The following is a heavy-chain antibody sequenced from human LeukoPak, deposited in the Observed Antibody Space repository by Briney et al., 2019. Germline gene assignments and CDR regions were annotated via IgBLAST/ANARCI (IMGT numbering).Heavy chain of an antibody. V-gene: IGHV3-23*01. CDR3: AKGEQQLVLFYYMDV. CDR2: ISGSGGST. Sequence: GGSLRLSCAASGFTFSSYSMNWVRQAPGKGLEWVSAISGSGGSTYYADSVKGRFTISRDNSKNTLYLQMNSLRAEDTAVYYCAKGEQQLVLFYYMDVWGKGTTVTVSS. D-gene: IGHD6-13*01. CDR1: GFTFSSYS. J-gene: IGHJ6*03.